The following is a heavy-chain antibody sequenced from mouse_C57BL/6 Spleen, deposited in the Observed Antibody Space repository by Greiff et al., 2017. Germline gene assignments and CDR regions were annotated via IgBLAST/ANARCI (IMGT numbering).Heavy chain of an antibody. D-gene: IGHD1-1*01. CDR2: IYPGSGST. Sequence: VQLQQSGAELVKPGASVKMSCKASGYTFTSYWITCVKQRPGHGLEWIGDIYPGSGSTNYNEKFKSKATLTVDTSSSTAYMQFSSLTSEDSAVYYCARSLPDYYGSSPYYFDYWGQGTTLTVSS. CDR3: ARSLPDYYGSSPYYFDY. J-gene: IGHJ2*01. V-gene: IGHV1-55*01. CDR1: GYTFTSYW.